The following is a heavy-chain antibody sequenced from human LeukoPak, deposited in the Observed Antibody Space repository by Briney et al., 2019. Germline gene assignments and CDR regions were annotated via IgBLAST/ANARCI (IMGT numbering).Heavy chain of an antibody. CDR2: ISSSSSYT. J-gene: IGHJ4*02. V-gene: IGHV3-11*06. D-gene: IGHD4-17*01. Sequence: GGSLRLSCAASGFTFSDYYMSWLRQAPGKGLGWVSYISSSSSYTNYADSVKGRFTISRDNAKNSLYLQMNSLRAEDTAVYYCARGYGDYEGDAPLDYWGQGTLVTVSS. CDR3: ARGYGDYEGDAPLDY. CDR1: GFTFSDYY.